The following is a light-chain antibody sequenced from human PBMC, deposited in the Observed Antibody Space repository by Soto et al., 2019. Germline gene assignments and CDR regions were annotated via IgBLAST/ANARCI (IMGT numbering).Light chain of an antibody. CDR1: SSDVGNYKY. V-gene: IGLV2-14*01. J-gene: IGLJ1*01. Sequence: QSALTQPASVSGSPGQSITISCTGTSSDVGNYKYVSWYQQHPGKAPKLMIYEVSNRPSGASNRFSGSKSGNTASLTISGLQAEDETDYYCFSYTSSGTYVFGTGTMVTVL. CDR2: EVS. CDR3: FSYTSSGTYV.